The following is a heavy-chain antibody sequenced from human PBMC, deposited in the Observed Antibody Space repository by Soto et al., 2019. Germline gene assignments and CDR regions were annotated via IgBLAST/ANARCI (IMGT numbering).Heavy chain of an antibody. CDR1: GGTFSSYA. CDR2: IIPIFGTA. V-gene: IGHV1-69*13. D-gene: IGHD3-10*01. CDR3: ASRHTMVRGVIIDFQH. J-gene: IGHJ1*01. Sequence: ASVKVSCKASGGTFSSYAISWVRQAPGQGLEWMGGIIPIFGTANYAQKFQGRVTITADESTSTAYMELSSLRSEDTAVYYCASRHTMVRGVIIDFQHWGQGTLVTVSS.